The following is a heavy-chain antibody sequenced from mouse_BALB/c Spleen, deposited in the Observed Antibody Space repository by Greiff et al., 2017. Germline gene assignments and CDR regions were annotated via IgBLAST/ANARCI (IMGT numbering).Heavy chain of an antibody. Sequence: VQLVESGPGLVAPSQSLSITCTVSGFSLTSYGVHWVRQPPGKGLEWLGVIWAGGSTNYNSALMSRMSISKDNSTSQVFLKMNSLQTDDTAMYYCARDHNYDYDNYAMDYWGQGTSVTVSS. D-gene: IGHD2-4*01. J-gene: IGHJ4*01. V-gene: IGHV2-9*02. CDR2: IWAGGST. CDR3: ARDHNYDYDNYAMDY. CDR1: GFSLTSYG.